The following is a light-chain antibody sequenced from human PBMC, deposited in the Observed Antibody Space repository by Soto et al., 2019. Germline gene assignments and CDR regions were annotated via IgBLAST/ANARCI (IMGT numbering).Light chain of an antibody. CDR1: QSVSSN. CDR3: QQYNNWSKT. J-gene: IGKJ1*01. Sequence: EIVMTQSPATLSVSPGERATLSCRASQSVSSNLAWYQQKPGQAPRLLIYGASTRATGIPATFSGSGSGTEFTLTLSSLQSEDCAVDYCQQYNNWSKTFGQGTKVEIK. CDR2: GAS. V-gene: IGKV3-15*01.